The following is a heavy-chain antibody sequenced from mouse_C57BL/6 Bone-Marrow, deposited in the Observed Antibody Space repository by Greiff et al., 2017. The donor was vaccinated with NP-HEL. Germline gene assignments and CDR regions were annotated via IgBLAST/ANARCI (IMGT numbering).Heavy chain of an antibody. V-gene: IGHV14-4*01. J-gene: IGHJ3*01. CDR2: IDPENGDT. D-gene: IGHD2-1*01. CDR1: GFNIKDDY. Sequence: EVQLQQSGAELVRPGASVKLSCTASGFNIKDDYMHWVKQRPEQGLEWIGWIDPENGDTEYASKFQGKATITADTSSNTAYLQLSSLTSEDTAVYYCTEYGNPFAYWGQGTLVTVSA. CDR3: TEYGNPFAY.